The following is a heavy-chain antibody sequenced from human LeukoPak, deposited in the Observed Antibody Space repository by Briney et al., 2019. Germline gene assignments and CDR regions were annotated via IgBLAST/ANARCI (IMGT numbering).Heavy chain of an antibody. V-gene: IGHV4-59*08. J-gene: IGHJ4*02. CDR2: IYYSGST. D-gene: IGHD5-24*01. Sequence: SETLSLTCTVPGGSISRFYWGWIRQPPGKALEWIGYIYYSGSTNYNPSLRSRVTMSVDTSKNQFSLKLNSVTAADTAVYYCARNSRDGDNWEYHYFDYWGQGTLVTVSS. CDR3: ARNSRDGDNWEYHYFDY. CDR1: GGSISRFY.